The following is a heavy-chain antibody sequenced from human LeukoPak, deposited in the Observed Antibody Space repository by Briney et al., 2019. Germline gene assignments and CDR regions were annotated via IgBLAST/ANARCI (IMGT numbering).Heavy chain of an antibody. CDR1: GGSTSSYY. CDR2: TYYSGST. Sequence: SETLSLTCSVSGGSTSSYYWSWFRQPPGKRLELIGYTYYSGSTAYNPSLKSRVTISLDTSMNQFSLKVTSVTAADTAIYYCARRGYTSGYNFFDYWGQGTLVTVSS. D-gene: IGHD6-19*01. J-gene: IGHJ4*02. CDR3: ARRGYTSGYNFFDY. V-gene: IGHV4-59*08.